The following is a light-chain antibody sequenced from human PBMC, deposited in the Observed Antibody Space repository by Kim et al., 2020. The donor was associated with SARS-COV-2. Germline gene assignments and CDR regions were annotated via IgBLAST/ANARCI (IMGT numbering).Light chain of an antibody. J-gene: IGKJ2*01. Sequence: DIQMTQSPSSLSASVGDRITMTCRASQGINNYLAWFQQRPGRAPRTLIYGASNLQSGVPSKFSGSGFGTDFTLTITNLQPEDFATYYCQQYNGYPDTFGQGTKLEI. V-gene: IGKV1-16*02. CDR3: QQYNGYPDT. CDR2: GAS. CDR1: QGINNY.